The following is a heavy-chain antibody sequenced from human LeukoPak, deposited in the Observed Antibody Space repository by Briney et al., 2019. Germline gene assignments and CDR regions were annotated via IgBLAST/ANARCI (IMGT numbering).Heavy chain of an antibody. CDR2: IYYSGST. CDR3: ARLFRPGDPYYYYYYYMDV. Sequence: PSETLSLTCTVSGGSISSYYWSWIRQSPGKGLEWIGYIYYSGSTNYNPSLKSRVTISVDTSKNQFSLKLSSVTAADTAVYYCARLFRPGDPYYYYYYYMDVWGKGTTVTVSS. D-gene: IGHD4-17*01. J-gene: IGHJ6*03. CDR1: GGSISSYY. V-gene: IGHV4-59*08.